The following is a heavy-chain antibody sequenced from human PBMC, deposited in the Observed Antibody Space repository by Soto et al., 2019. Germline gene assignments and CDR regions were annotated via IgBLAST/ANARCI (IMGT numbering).Heavy chain of an antibody. CDR1: GYSFAGYW. J-gene: IGHJ4*02. D-gene: IGHD3-22*01. V-gene: IGHV5-10-1*01. CDR3: ARQIYDSDTGPNFKYYFDS. CDR2: IDPSDSQT. Sequence: PVESLTIFCKVSGYSFAGYWITWVLQKPGKGLEWVGRIDPSDSQTYYSPSFRGHVTISATKSITTVFLQWSSLRASDTAMYYCARQIYDSDTGPNFKYYFDSWGQGTTVTVSS.